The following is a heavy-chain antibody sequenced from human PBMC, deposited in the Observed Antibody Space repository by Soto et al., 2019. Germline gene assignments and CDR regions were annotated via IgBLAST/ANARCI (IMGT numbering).Heavy chain of an antibody. V-gene: IGHV1-24*01. CDR1: GYTLTELS. Sequence: ASVKVSCKVSGYTLTELSMHWVRQAPGKGREWMGGFDPEDGETIYAQKFQGRVTMTEDTSTDTAYMELSSLRSEDTAVYYCATIGCGGDCSNYYYGMDVWGQGXTVTVYS. CDR3: ATIGCGGDCSNYYYGMDV. D-gene: IGHD2-21*02. J-gene: IGHJ6*02. CDR2: FDPEDGET.